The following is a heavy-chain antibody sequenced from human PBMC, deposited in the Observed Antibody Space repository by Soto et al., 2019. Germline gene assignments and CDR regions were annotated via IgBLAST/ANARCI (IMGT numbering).Heavy chain of an antibody. J-gene: IGHJ4*02. D-gene: IGHD6-6*01. CDR3: ARGIAARLFDY. V-gene: IGHV3-7*01. Sequence: GGSLRLFCAASGFTFSSYWMSWVCQAPGKGLEWVANIKQDGSEKYYVDSVKGRFTISRDNAKNSLYLQMNSLRAEDTAVYYCARGIAARLFDYWGQGTLVTVSS. CDR2: IKQDGSEK. CDR1: GFTFSSYW.